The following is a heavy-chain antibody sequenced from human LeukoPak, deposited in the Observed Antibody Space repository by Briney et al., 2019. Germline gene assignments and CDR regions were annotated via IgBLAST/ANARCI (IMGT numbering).Heavy chain of an antibody. Sequence: GGSLRLSCAASGFTFSSYWMHWVRQAPGKGLIWVSRINSDGSITSYADPVKGRFTISRDNAKNTLYLQMNSLRADDTAVYYCARTEVDYYDSSGYSSPLGYWGQGTLVTVSS. CDR3: ARTEVDYYDSSGYSSPLGY. D-gene: IGHD3-22*01. V-gene: IGHV3-74*01. J-gene: IGHJ4*02. CDR2: INSDGSIT. CDR1: GFTFSSYW.